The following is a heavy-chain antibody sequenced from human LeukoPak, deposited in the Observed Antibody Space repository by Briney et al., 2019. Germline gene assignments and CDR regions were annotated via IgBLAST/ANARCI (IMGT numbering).Heavy chain of an antibody. CDR1: GFTFSSYW. D-gene: IGHD2-15*01. CDR3: ARGRSALMGSYYYYYMDV. V-gene: IGHV3-7*04. CDR2: IKQDGSEK. Sequence: PGGSLRLSCAASGFTFSSYWMTWVRQAPGKGLEWVANIKQDGSEKYYVDSVKGRFTISRDNAKNSLYLQMNSLRAEDTAVYYCARGRSALMGSYYYYYMDVWGKGTTVTVSS. J-gene: IGHJ6*03.